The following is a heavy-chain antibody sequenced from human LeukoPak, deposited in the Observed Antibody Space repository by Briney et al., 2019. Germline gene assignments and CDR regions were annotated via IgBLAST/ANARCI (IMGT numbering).Heavy chain of an antibody. CDR2: IISRSSYI. D-gene: IGHD3-9*01. CDR3: ARDQEGLRYFDWLPHDY. J-gene: IGHJ4*02. Sequence: PGGTLRLSCAASGFTFRSYVMNWGRRPPGKGLGSVSSIISRSSYIYYADSVKGRFTISRDHAKNSLYLQMNSLRAEDTAVYYCARDQEGLRYFDWLPHDYWGQGTLVTVSS. CDR1: GFTFRSYV. V-gene: IGHV3-21*01.